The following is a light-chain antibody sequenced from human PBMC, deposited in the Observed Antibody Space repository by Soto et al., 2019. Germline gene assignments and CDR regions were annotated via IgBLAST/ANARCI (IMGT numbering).Light chain of an antibody. CDR3: QQYGSSPWT. Sequence: EFVLTQSPGTLSLSPGERATLSCRASQSVSSSYLAWFQQKPDQAPRLLIYAASSRATGIPDRFSGSGSGTDFTITISRLEPEDCAVYYCQQYGSSPWTFGQGTKVEIK. J-gene: IGKJ1*01. CDR2: AAS. CDR1: QSVSSSY. V-gene: IGKV3-20*01.